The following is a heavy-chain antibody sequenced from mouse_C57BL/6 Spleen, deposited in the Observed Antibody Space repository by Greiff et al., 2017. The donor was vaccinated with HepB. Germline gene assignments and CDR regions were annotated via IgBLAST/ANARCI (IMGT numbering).Heavy chain of an antibody. Sequence: QVHVKQPGTELVKPGASVKLSCKASGYTFTSYWMHWVRQRPGQGLEWIGNINPGNGGTNYNEKFKSKATLTVDKSSSTAYMQLSSLTSEDSAVYYCAREGDYDPAWFAYWGQGTLVTVSA. CDR3: AREGDYDPAWFAY. J-gene: IGHJ3*01. V-gene: IGHV1-53*01. CDR1: GYTFTSYW. CDR2: INPGNGGT. D-gene: IGHD2-4*01.